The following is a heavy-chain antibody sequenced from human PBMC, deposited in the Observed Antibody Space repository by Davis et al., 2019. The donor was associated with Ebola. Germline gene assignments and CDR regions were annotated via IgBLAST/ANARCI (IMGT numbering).Heavy chain of an antibody. CDR1: GFTFSSYA. J-gene: IGHJ6*02. V-gene: IGHV3-30-3*01. CDR2: ISYDGSNK. D-gene: IGHD2-2*03. Sequence: GESLKISCAASGFTFSSYAMHWVRQAPGKGLEWVAVISYDGSNKYYADSVKGRFTISRDNSKNTLYLQMNSLRAEDTAVYYCARDGSGYCSNTSCYGEYYYYYGMDVWGQGTTVTVSS. CDR3: ARDGSGYCSNTSCYGEYYYYYGMDV.